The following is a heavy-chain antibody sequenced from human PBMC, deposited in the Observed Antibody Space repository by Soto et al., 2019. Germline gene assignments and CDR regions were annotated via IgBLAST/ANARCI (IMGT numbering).Heavy chain of an antibody. CDR1: GFSLSTSGLG. CDR3: IQSRCGGDCLQSYASYYYYGMDV. J-gene: IGHJ6*02. Sequence: SGPTLVNPTQTLTLTFTFSGFSLSTSGLGVGWIRQPPGKALECLALIYWDDDKRYTPSLKSRLTITKDTSKNQVVLTMTNMDPVDTATYYCIQSRCGGDCLQSYASYYYYGMDVWGQGTTVTVSS. CDR2: IYWDDDK. D-gene: IGHD2-21*02. V-gene: IGHV2-5*02.